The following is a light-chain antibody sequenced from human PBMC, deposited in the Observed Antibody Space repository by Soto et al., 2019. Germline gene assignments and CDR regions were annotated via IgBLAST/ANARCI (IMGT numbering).Light chain of an antibody. V-gene: IGKV3-20*01. CDR1: QSVSSSQ. J-gene: IGKJ2*01. Sequence: EIVLTQSPGTLSLSPGERATLSCRASQSVSSSQLAWYQQKTGQAPRLLIYGASSRATGIPDRFSGSGSGTDFTLTISRLEPEDFGVYYCQQFGSSIPHTFGQGTKLEIK. CDR2: GAS. CDR3: QQFGSSIPHT.